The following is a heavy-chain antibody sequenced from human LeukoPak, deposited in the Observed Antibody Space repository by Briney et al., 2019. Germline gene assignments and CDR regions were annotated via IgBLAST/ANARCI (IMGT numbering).Heavy chain of an antibody. CDR1: GGSISSSSYY. CDR3: ARRRGAFDI. D-gene: IGHD3-10*01. V-gene: IGHV4-39*01. Sequence: SETLSLTCTVSGGSISSSSYYWGWIRQPPGKGLEWIGSIYYSGSTYYNPSLKSRVTISVDTSKNQFSLKLSSVTAADTAVYYCARRRGAFDIWGQGTMVTVSS. CDR2: IYYSGST. J-gene: IGHJ3*02.